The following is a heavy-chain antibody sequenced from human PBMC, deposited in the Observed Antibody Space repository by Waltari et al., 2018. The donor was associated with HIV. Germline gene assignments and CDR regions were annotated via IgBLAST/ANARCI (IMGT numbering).Heavy chain of an antibody. CDR3: AKDIGRYYYDSSGYSLSAFDI. CDR1: GFTFADYA. D-gene: IGHD3-22*01. J-gene: IGHJ3*02. V-gene: IGHV3-9*01. Sequence: ELQLVESGGGLEQPGRSLRPSWPAPGFTFADYAMHWVRQAPGKGLAGVSGISWNSGSISYADSGKGRFTISRNNAKNSLYLQMNSLRAEVTAVYYCAKDIGRYYYDSSGYSLSAFDIWGQGTMVTVSA. CDR2: ISWNSGSI.